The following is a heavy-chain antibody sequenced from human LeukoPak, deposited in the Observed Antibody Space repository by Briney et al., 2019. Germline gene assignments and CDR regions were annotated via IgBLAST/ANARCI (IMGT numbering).Heavy chain of an antibody. V-gene: IGHV1-69*13. Sequence: SVKVSCKASGGTFSSYAISWVRQAPGQGLEWMGGIIPIFGTANYAQKFQGRVTITADESTSTAYMELSSLRSEDTAVYYCANMELGVDTAMVYYYYYGMDVWGQGTTVTVSS. CDR1: GGTFSSYA. CDR3: ANMELGVDTAMVYYYYYGMDV. D-gene: IGHD5-18*01. CDR2: IIPIFGTA. J-gene: IGHJ6*02.